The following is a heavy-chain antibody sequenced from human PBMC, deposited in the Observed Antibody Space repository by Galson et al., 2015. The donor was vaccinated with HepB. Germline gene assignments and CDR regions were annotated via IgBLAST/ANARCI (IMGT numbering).Heavy chain of an antibody. D-gene: IGHD2-8*01. CDR1: GDTFSTYL. CDR3: ARPSGRFYASGPTDS. Sequence: SVKVSCKASGDTFSTYLISWVRQVPGQGLEWMGRIIPLFGTSNYAEKFQGRVTMTADESTNTAYMELSSLTSEDTAIYYCARPSGRFYASGPTDSWGQGTLDTVSS. CDR2: IIPLFGTS. J-gene: IGHJ4*02. V-gene: IGHV1-69*13.